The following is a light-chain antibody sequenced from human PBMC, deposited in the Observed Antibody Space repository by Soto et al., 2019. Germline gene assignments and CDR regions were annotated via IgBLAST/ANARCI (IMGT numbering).Light chain of an antibody. CDR3: QQYGSSPGT. V-gene: IGKV3-20*01. Sequence: EIVLTQSXGTLSLSPGERATLSCRASQSVSSSYLAWYQQKPGQAPRLLIYGASSRATGIPDRFSGSGSGTDFTLTISRLEPEDFAVYYCQQYGSSPGTFGQGTKVEIK. CDR2: GAS. J-gene: IGKJ1*01. CDR1: QSVSSSY.